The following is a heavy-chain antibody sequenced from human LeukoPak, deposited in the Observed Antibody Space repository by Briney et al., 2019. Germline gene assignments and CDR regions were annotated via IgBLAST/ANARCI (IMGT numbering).Heavy chain of an antibody. CDR1: GFTFSSYE. CDR3: AELGITVIGGV. Sequence: GGSLRLSCAASGFTFSSYEMNWVRQAPGKGLEWVSYISSSGSTIYYADSVKGRFTISRDNAKNSLYLQMNSLIAEDTAVYYCAELGITVIGGVWGKGTTVTISS. V-gene: IGHV3-48*03. D-gene: IGHD3-10*02. J-gene: IGHJ6*04. CDR2: ISSSGSTI.